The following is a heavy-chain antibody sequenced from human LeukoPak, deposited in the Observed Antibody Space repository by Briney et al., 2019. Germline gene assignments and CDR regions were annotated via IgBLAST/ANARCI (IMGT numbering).Heavy chain of an antibody. CDR1: GFTFSSHA. Sequence: PGGSLRLSCAASGFTFSSHAMSWVRQAPGKGLEWVSAISGSGGSTYYADSVKGRFTISRDNSKNTLYLQVNSLRAEDTAVYYCAKVIAARPSTYYFDYWGQGTLVTVSS. J-gene: IGHJ4*02. D-gene: IGHD6-6*01. V-gene: IGHV3-23*01. CDR2: ISGSGGST. CDR3: AKVIAARPSTYYFDY.